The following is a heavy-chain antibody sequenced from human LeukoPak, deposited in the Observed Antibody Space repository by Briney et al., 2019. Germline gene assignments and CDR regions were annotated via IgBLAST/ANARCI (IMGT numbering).Heavy chain of an antibody. J-gene: IGHJ4*02. D-gene: IGHD3-22*01. CDR1: GGSISSSSYY. Sequence: SETLSLTCTVSGGSISSSSYYWGWIRQPPGKGLEWIGSIYYSGSTYYNPSLKSRVTISVDTSKNQFSLKLSSVTAADTAVYYCARSYYDSSKFDYWGQGTLVTVYS. CDR2: IYYSGST. V-gene: IGHV4-39*07. CDR3: ARSYYDSSKFDY.